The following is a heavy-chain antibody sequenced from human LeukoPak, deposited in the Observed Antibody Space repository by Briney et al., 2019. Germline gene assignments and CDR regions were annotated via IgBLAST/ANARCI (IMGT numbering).Heavy chain of an antibody. CDR3: AKDRVVFNWNYAYYFDD. D-gene: IGHD1-7*01. CDR1: GFTFSSYW. V-gene: IGHV3-7*01. CDR2: IKQDGSEK. Sequence: GGSLRLSCAASGFTFSSYWMSWVRQAPGKGLEWVANIKQDGSEKYYADSVKGRFTISRDNSKNTLYLQMNSLTAEDTALYYCAKDRVVFNWNYAYYFDDWGQGTLVTVSS. J-gene: IGHJ4*02.